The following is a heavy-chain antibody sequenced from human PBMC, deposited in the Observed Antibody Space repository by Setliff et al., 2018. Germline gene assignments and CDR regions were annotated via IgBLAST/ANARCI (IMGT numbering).Heavy chain of an antibody. V-gene: IGHV2-5*02. D-gene: IGHD3-22*01. CDR2: IYWDDDK. CDR1: GLSVSTSGVG. J-gene: IGHJ3*02. Sequence: KSGPTLVNPTQTRTLTCTFSGLSVSTSGVGVGWIRQPPVKALEWLALIYWDDDKRYSPSLKSRLTITKDTSKNQVVLRMTNMDSADTATYYCVRLVVTKLNAFDIWGQGTMVT. CDR3: VRLVVTKLNAFDI.